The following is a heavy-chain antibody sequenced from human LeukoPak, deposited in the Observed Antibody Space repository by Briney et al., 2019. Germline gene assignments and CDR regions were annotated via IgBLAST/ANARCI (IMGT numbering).Heavy chain of an antibody. CDR3: ARVTSDSSGFAYYFDF. V-gene: IGHV3-13*01. D-gene: IGHD3-22*01. CDR1: GFTFSSYD. CDR2: IDTAGDT. J-gene: IGHJ4*02. Sequence: GGSLRLSCAASGFTFSSYDMHWVRQATGKGLEWVSAIDTAGDTYYPGSVKGRFTISRENARNSLYLQMSSLRAGDTAVYYCARVTSDSSGFAYYFDFWGQGTLVTVSS.